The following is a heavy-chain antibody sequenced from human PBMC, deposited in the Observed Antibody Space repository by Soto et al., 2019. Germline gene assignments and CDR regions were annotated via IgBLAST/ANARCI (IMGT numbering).Heavy chain of an antibody. CDR3: ARHSYDSSGYGSEYYFDY. V-gene: IGHV4-39*01. CDR2: IYYSGST. D-gene: IGHD3-22*01. CDR1: GGSISSSSYY. Sequence: SETLSLTCTVSGGSISSSSYYWGWIRKPPGKGLEWIGSIYYSGSTYYNPSLKSQVTISVDTSKNQVSLKLSSVTAADTAVYYCARHSYDSSGYGSEYYFDYWGQGTLVTVSS. J-gene: IGHJ4*02.